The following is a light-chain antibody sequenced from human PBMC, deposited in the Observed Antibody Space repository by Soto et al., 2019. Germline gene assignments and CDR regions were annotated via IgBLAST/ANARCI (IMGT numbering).Light chain of an antibody. V-gene: IGKV2-30*01. CDR2: NVS. Sequence: DVVMTQSPLSLPVTLGQPASISCRSSQSLVYSDGNTYLNWFQQRPGQSPRRLIYNVSNRDSGVPDRFSGSWSGTDFILNISRVEAEDVGVYYCMQGTHWPLTFGGGTKVEIK. CDR3: MQGTHWPLT. J-gene: IGKJ4*01. CDR1: QSLVYSDGNTY.